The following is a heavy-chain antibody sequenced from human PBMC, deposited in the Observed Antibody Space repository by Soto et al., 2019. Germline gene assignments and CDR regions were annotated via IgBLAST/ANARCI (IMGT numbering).Heavy chain of an antibody. D-gene: IGHD3-3*01. Sequence: PXDSLSLSFAAFGFTFSNACMSWVRPAPGKGLEWVGRIKSKTDGGTTDYAAPVKGRFTISRDDSKSTLYLQMNSLKTEDTAVYYCTTGRTPITILGVVITSEEVVSWAQGTLVTVSS. V-gene: IGHV3-15*01. CDR3: TTGRTPITILGVVITSEEVVS. CDR1: GFTFSNAC. CDR2: IKSKTDGGTT. J-gene: IGHJ5*02.